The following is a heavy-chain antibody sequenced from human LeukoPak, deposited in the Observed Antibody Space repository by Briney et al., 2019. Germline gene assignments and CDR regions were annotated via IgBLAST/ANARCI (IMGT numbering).Heavy chain of an antibody. J-gene: IGHJ4*02. V-gene: IGHV3-48*03. CDR3: ARGNSGTYYPFDN. Sequence: QTGGSLRLSCAASGFTFSSYEMNWVRQAPGKGLEWVSYISTSGSTIYYADSVKGRFTISRDNAKDSLYLQVSSLRAEDTAVYYCARGNSGTYYPFDNWGQGTLVTVSP. CDR2: ISTSGSTI. D-gene: IGHD1-26*01. CDR1: GFTFSSYE.